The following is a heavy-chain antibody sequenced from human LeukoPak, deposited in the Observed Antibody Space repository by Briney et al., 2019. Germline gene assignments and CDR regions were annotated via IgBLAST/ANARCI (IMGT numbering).Heavy chain of an antibody. CDR3: AELGITMIGGV. J-gene: IGHJ6*04. Sequence: GGSLRLSCAASGFTFSNAWMSWVRQAPGKGLEWVAVIVHDGSNKYYADSVKGRFSISRDNSKNTMYLQMNSLRAEDTAVYYCAELGITMIGGVWGKGTTVTISS. CDR1: GFTFSNAW. D-gene: IGHD3-10*02. CDR2: IVHDGSNK. V-gene: IGHV3-30*18.